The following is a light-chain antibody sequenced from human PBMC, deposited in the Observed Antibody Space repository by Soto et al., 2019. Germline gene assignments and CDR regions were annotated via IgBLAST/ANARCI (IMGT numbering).Light chain of an antibody. J-gene: IGKJ1*01. CDR2: DAS. CDR1: LSVSRN. V-gene: IGKV3-15*01. Sequence: EIVMTQSPATLSVSPGERATLSCRASLSVSRNVAWYQQKPGQAPRLLIHDASTRATGISVRFSGSGSGTEFTLTISSLQSEDFAVYYCQQYNNWLWTFGQGTKVEIK. CDR3: QQYNNWLWT.